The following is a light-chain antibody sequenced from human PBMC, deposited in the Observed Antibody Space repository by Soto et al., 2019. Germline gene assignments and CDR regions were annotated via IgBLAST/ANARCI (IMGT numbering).Light chain of an antibody. CDR1: QSVSTV. CDR3: QQRTGGPTIT. Sequence: EIVLTQSPATLSLSPGERATLSCGASQSVSTVLAWYQQKPGQAPRLLIYDASTRATGVPARFSGSGSGTDFALTIINLESEDFGVYYCQQRTGGPTITFGQGTRLDIK. J-gene: IGKJ5*01. CDR2: DAS. V-gene: IGKV3-11*01.